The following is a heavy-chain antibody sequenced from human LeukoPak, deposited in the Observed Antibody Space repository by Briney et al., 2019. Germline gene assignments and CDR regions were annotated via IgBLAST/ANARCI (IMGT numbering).Heavy chain of an antibody. CDR3: SRDHYYDSSGNYYGGYYFDY. J-gene: IGHJ4*02. CDR2: ISSSSSYI. D-gene: IGHD3-22*01. Sequence: GGSLRLSCAASEFTFSSFTMNWVRQAPGKGLEWVSSISSSSSYIYYADSVKGRFTISRDNGKNSLYLQLNSLRAEATAVYYCSRDHYYDSSGNYYGGYYFDYWGQGTLVTVSS. V-gene: IGHV3-21*01. CDR1: EFTFSSFT.